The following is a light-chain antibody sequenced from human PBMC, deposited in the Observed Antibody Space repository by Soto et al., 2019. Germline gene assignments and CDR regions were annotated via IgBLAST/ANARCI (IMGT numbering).Light chain of an antibody. J-gene: IGKJ1*01. V-gene: IGKV1-5*03. CDR2: QAS. CDR3: QQYSSHST. Sequence: IQMTQSPSTLSASVGDRVTITCRASQIIPRWLAWYHQKAGKAPKLLIYQASSLENGVPSRFSGSGSGTEFSLTISSLQPDDFATYYCQQYSSHSTFGQGTKVDIK. CDR1: QIIPRW.